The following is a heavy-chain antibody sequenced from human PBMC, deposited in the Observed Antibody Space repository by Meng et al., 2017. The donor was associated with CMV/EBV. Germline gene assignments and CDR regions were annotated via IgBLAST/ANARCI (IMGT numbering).Heavy chain of an antibody. V-gene: IGHV3-30-3*01. CDR2: ISYDGSNK. J-gene: IGHJ6*02. Sequence: GGPLRLSCAASGFTFSSYAMHWVRQAPGKGLEWVAVISYDGSNKYYADSVKGRFTISRDNSKNTLYLQMNSLRAEDTAVYYCARIGGYCSSTSCVGMDVWGQGTTVTVSS. D-gene: IGHD2-2*01. CDR1: GFTFSSYA. CDR3: ARIGGYCSSTSCVGMDV.